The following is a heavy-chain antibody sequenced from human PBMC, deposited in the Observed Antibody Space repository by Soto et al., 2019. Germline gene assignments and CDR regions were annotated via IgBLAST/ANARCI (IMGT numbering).Heavy chain of an antibody. J-gene: IGHJ4*02. D-gene: IGHD1-7*01. CDR3: ARAHLELSPFDY. V-gene: IGHV1-69*13. CDR2: IIPIFGTA. CDR1: GGTFSSYA. Sequence: ASVKVSCKASGGTFSSYAISWVRQAPGQGLEWMGGIIPIFGTANYAQKFQGRVTITADESTSTAYMELSSLRSEDTAVYYCARAHLELSPFDYWGQGTLVTSPQ.